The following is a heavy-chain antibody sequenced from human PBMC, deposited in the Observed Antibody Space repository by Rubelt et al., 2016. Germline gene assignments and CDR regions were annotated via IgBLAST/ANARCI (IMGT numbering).Heavy chain of an antibody. CDR2: ISAYNGNT. CDR1: GGTFSSYA. CDR3: ARENTGVSEADNWFDP. D-gene: IGHD4-23*01. Sequence: QVQLVQSGAEVKKPGSSVKVSCKASGGTFSSYAISWVRQAPGQGLEWMGWISAYNGNTNYAQKLQGRVTMTTDTATSTAYMELRSLRSEDTAVYYCARENTGVSEADNWFDPWGQGTLVTVSS. J-gene: IGHJ5*02. V-gene: IGHV1-18*01.